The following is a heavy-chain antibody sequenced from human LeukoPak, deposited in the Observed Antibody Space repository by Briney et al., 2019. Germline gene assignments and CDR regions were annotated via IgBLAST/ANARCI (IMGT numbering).Heavy chain of an antibody. CDR3: ARDKGSLTRSWYTGY. CDR2: VNPYSGDT. D-gene: IGHD6-13*01. Sequence: ASVKVSCKASGYTFTGYHIHWVRQAPGQGLEWMGRVNPYSGDTNFAQKFQGRVTMTRDTSITTAYMDLSSLTPGDTAVYFCARDKGSLTRSWYTGYWGQGTQVTVSS. V-gene: IGHV1-2*06. CDR1: GYTFTGYH. J-gene: IGHJ4*02.